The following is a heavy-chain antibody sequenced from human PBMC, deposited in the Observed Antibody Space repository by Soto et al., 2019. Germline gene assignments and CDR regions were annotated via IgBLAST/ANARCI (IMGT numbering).Heavy chain of an antibody. J-gene: IGHJ6*02. V-gene: IGHV4-31*04. D-gene: IGHD3-22*01. CDR1: GRSISSVDYY. Sequence: QVRLQESGPGLVKPSQTLSLTCTVSGRSISSVDYYWSWIRQHPGKGLEWLGYIYYSGRTYYNSSLKSRVTISVDTSKNQFSRKLCSVTAADTAVYYCASSYYDSSPYYYYGMDVWGRGTTVTVSS. CDR2: IYYSGRT. CDR3: ASSYYDSSPYYYYGMDV.